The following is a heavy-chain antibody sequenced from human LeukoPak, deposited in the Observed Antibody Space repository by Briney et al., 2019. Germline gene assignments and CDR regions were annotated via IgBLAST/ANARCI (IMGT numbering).Heavy chain of an antibody. Sequence: GGSLRLSCAASGFTFSSYAMSWVRQAPGKGLEWVSAISGSGGSTYYADSVKGRFTISRDNSKNTLYLQMNSLRAEDTAVYYCAKRHIVLMAYATAGTWDYWGQGTLVTVSS. CDR3: AKRHIVLMAYATAGTWDY. V-gene: IGHV3-23*01. CDR2: ISGSGGST. J-gene: IGHJ4*02. CDR1: GFTFSSYA. D-gene: IGHD2-8*01.